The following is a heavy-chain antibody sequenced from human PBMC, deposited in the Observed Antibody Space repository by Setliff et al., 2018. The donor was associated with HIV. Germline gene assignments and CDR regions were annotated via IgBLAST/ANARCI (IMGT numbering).Heavy chain of an antibody. J-gene: IGHJ4*02. CDR2: ISYNGGT. Sequence: PSETLSLTCTVSGGSVRRNYWGWIRQPPGRGLEWIGYISYNGGTNYNPSLKSRVPISLDTSKNQFSLKMRSVTAADTAIYYCARDTFYLDYWGRGALVTVSS. CDR3: ARDTFYLDY. D-gene: IGHD3-3*02. V-gene: IGHV4-59*02. CDR1: GGSVRRNY.